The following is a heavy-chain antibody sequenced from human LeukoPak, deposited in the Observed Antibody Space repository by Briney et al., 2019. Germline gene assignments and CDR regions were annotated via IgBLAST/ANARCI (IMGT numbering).Heavy chain of an antibody. D-gene: IGHD6-13*01. CDR2: ISGSGGST. CDR3: AKTASSSWYSLGYFDY. Sequence: GGSLRLSCAASGFTFSSYGMHWVRQAPGKGLEWVSAISGSGGSTYYADSVKGRFTISRDNSKNALYLQMNSLRAEDTAVYYCAKTASSSWYSLGYFDYWGQGTLVTVSS. V-gene: IGHV3-23*01. J-gene: IGHJ4*02. CDR1: GFTFSSYG.